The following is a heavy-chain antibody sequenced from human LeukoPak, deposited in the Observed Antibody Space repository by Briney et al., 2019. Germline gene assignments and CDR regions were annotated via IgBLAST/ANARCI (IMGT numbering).Heavy chain of an antibody. J-gene: IGHJ4*02. CDR1: GFTFSSYS. V-gene: IGHV3-21*01. CDR3: ARDPDGNSMYYFDY. D-gene: IGHD4-23*01. Sequence: PGGSLRLSCAASGFTFSSYSMNWVRQAPGKGLEWVSSISSSSSYMYYADSVKGRFTVSRDNAKNSLYLQMNSLRAEDTAVYYCARDPDGNSMYYFDYWGQGTLVTVSS. CDR2: ISSSSSYM.